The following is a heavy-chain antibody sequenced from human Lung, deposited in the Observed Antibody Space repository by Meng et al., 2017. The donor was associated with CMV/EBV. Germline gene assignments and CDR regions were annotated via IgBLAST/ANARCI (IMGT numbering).Heavy chain of an antibody. Sequence: GESXKISCAASGFTFSSYSMNWVRQAPGKGLECVSSISSSSSYIYYADSVKGRFTISRDNAKNSLYLQMNSLRAEDTAVYYCARDVCGRDDFWSGCYDYWXQGTXVTVSS. D-gene: IGHD3-3*01. CDR1: GFTFSSYS. CDR2: ISSSSSYI. CDR3: ARDVCGRDDFWSGCYDY. V-gene: IGHV3-21*01. J-gene: IGHJ4*02.